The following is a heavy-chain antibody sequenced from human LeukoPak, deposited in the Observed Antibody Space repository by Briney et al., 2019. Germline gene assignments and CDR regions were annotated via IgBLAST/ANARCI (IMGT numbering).Heavy chain of an antibody. J-gene: IGHJ4*02. CDR3: ARVRYYYGSGSYIDY. CDR2: IYYSGST. V-gene: IGHV4-31*03. Sequence: SQTLSLTCTVSGGSISSGGYYWSWMRQHPGKGLEWIGYIYYSGSTYYNPSLKSRVTISVDTSKNQFSLKLSSVTAADTAVYYCARVRYYYGSGSYIDYWGQGTLVTVSS. D-gene: IGHD3-10*01. CDR1: GGSISSGGYY.